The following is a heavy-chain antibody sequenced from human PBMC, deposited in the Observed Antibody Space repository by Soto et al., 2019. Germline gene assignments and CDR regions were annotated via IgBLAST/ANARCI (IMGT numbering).Heavy chain of an antibody. J-gene: IGHJ4*02. CDR1: GGSIDSYY. Sequence: PSETLSLTCTVSGGSIDSYYWSWGRQRAGKGLEWIGRIYVTDIIDYTPSLKSRVTMSADTSKNHLSLNMKSVTAADTAVYYCARAAKFGDLYYWGQGTPVTVSS. CDR2: IYVTDII. V-gene: IGHV4-4*07. D-gene: IGHD3-10*02. CDR3: ARAAKFGDLYY.